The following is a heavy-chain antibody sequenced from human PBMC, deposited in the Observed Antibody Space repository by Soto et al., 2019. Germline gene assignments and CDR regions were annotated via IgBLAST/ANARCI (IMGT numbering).Heavy chain of an antibody. CDR2: ISYGGHNK. Sequence: QVQLVESGGGVVQPGASLTLSCMTSGFTFSTYGMHWLRQAPGKGLEWVAVISYGGHNKYYADSVKGRFTISRDNSTDTLFLQMNSLTPADTAMYYCAKDLDYIYRAWGQGTLVTVSS. V-gene: IGHV3-30*18. CDR1: GFTFSTYG. J-gene: IGHJ5*02. D-gene: IGHD4-4*01. CDR3: AKDLDYIYRA.